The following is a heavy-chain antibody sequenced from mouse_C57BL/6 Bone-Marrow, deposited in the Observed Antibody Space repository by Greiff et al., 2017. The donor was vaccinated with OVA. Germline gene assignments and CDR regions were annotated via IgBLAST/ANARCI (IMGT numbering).Heavy chain of an antibody. CDR2: SRNKANDYTT. CDR3: ARDAPYYGSRGMDY. Sequence: DVKLVESGGGLVQSGRSLRLSCATSGFTFSDFYMEWVRQAPGKGLEWIAASRNKANDYTTEYSASVKGRFIVSRDTSQSILYLQMNALRAEDTAIYYCARDAPYYGSRGMDYWGQGTSVTVSS. D-gene: IGHD1-1*01. J-gene: IGHJ4*01. V-gene: IGHV7-1*01. CDR1: GFTFSDFY.